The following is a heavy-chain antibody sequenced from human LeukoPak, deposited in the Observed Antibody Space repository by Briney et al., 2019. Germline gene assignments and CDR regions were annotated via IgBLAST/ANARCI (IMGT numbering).Heavy chain of an antibody. Sequence: GGSLRLSCAPSRFTFSSYAMSWVRQPPGKGLERVSAISRTGRSTYNADSVKGPFTISRDNSKNTLYLQMNSPRAEATAVYYCAKARFQLVGADYFDYWGQGTLVNVSS. J-gene: IGHJ4*02. CDR1: RFTFSSYA. CDR2: ISRTGRST. D-gene: IGHD1-26*01. V-gene: IGHV3-23*01. CDR3: AKARFQLVGADYFDY.